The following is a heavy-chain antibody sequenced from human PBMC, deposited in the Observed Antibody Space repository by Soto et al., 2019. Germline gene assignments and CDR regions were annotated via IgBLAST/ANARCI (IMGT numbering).Heavy chain of an antibody. CDR1: GFTFSSYA. Sequence: EVQLLESGGGLVQPGGSLRLSCAASGFTFSSYAMRWVRQAPGKGLEWVSAISGSGGSTYYADSVKGRFTISRDNSKTTVYLQMNSLRGADTAVYYCARRGSGGYYGYWGQGTLVTVSS. CDR3: ARRGSGGYYGY. CDR2: ISGSGGST. V-gene: IGHV3-23*01. D-gene: IGHD1-26*01. J-gene: IGHJ4*02.